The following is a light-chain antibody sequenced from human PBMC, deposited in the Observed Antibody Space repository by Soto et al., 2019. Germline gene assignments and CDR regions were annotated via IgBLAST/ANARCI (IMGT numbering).Light chain of an antibody. CDR2: WAS. V-gene: IGKV4-1*01. J-gene: IGKJ4*01. CDR3: QQDDSSPLT. CDR1: QSVLYSSNNKNY. Sequence: DIVMTQSPDSLAVSLGERATINCKSSQSVLYSSNNKNYLTWYQQKPGQPPKLLISWASTRESGVPDRFSGSWSGTDFTLTISTLQAEDVAVYYCQQDDSSPLTFGGGTKVEIK.